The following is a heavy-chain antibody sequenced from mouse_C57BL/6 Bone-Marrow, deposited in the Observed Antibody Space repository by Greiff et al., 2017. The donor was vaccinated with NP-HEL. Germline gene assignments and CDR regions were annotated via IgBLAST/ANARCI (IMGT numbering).Heavy chain of an antibody. V-gene: IGHV4-1*01. CDR1: GIDFSRYW. Sequence: EVKLLESGGGLVQPGGSLKLSCAASGIDFSRYWMSWVRRAPGKGLEWIGEINPDSSTINYAPSLKDKFIISRDNAKNTLYLQMSKVRSEDTALYYCAREDYYGSRYFDYWGQGTTLTVSS. CDR3: AREDYYGSRYFDY. J-gene: IGHJ2*01. D-gene: IGHD1-1*01. CDR2: INPDSSTI.